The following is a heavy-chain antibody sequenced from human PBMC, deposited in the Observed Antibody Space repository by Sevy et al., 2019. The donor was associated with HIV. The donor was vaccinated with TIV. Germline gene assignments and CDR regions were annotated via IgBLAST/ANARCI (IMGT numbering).Heavy chain of an antibody. CDR3: TRGYYYDSSGYSDY. CDR2: IRRKDYGGAT. D-gene: IGHD3-22*01. CDR1: GFTFGDYA. J-gene: IGHJ4*02. V-gene: IGHV3-49*03. Sequence: GGSLRLSCTGSGFTFGDYAMSWFRQAPGMGLEWVGFIRRKDYGGATEYAASVKGGFTISREDSKSIADLQMNSLKTEDTAVYYCTRGYYYDSSGYSDYWGQGTLVTVSS.